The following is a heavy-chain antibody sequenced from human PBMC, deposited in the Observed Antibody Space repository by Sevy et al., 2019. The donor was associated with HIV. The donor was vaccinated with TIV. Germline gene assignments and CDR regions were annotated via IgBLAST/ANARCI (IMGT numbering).Heavy chain of an antibody. Sequence: GGSLRLSCAASGFTFSSYSMNWVRQAPGKGLEWISYISSTSSTIYYADSVKGRFTISRDNAKNSLYLQMNSVRAEDTAVYYCARNGGYADYGMDVWGQGTTVTVSS. CDR2: ISSTSSTI. V-gene: IGHV3-48*01. J-gene: IGHJ6*02. D-gene: IGHD5-12*01. CDR1: GFTFSSYS. CDR3: ARNGGYADYGMDV.